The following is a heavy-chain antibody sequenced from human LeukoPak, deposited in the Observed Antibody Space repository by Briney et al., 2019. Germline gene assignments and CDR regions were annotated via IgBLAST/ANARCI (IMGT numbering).Heavy chain of an antibody. J-gene: IGHJ4*02. CDR1: GGSFSGYY. CDR2: INHSGST. V-gene: IGHV4-34*01. CDR3: ARGRHSHDYVWGSYRYVYYFDY. Sequence: PETLSLTCAVYGGSFSGYYWSWIRQPPGKGLEWIEEINHSGSTNYNPSLKSRVTISVDTSKNQFSLKLSSVTAADTAVYYCARGRHSHDYVWGSYRYVYYFDYWGQGTLVTVSS. D-gene: IGHD3-16*02.